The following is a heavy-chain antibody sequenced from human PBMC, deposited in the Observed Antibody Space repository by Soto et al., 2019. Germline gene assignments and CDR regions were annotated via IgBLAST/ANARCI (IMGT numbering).Heavy chain of an antibody. CDR1: GFTFSSYA. CDR2: ISYDGSNK. CDR3: ARDRGSTFGGADS. V-gene: IGHV3-30-3*01. Sequence: QVQLVESGGGVVQPGRSLRLSCAASGFTFSSYAMHWVRQAPGKGLEWVAVISYDGSNKYYADSVTGRFTISRDNSKNTLYLQMNSLKTEVTAVYYCARDRGSTFGGADSWGQGTLVTVSS. J-gene: IGHJ4*02. D-gene: IGHD2-2*01.